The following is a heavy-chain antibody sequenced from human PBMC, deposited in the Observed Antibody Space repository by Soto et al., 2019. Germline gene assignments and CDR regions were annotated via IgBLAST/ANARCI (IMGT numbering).Heavy chain of an antibody. CDR1: GHTFTRYD. CDR2: VISDTGDT. Sequence: QVQLVQSGAEVKKPGASVKVSCKAFGHTFTRYDINWVRLASGQRLEWLGFVISDTGDTGYAPKFQGRVSMTRDTSSRTAYMELSNLRSDDTAVYFCAGLVLGQAAIGPFDTWGQGTLVTVSS. V-gene: IGHV1-8*01. J-gene: IGHJ5*02. CDR3: AGLVLGQAAIGPFDT. D-gene: IGHD6-13*01.